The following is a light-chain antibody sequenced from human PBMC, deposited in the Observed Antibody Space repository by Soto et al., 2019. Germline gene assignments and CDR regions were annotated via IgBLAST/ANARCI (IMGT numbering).Light chain of an antibody. Sequence: QAVVTQSSSASASLGSSVKLTCTLSSGHSNNIIAWHQQQPGKAPRFLMKLEGSGTYNKGSGVPGRFSGSSSGADRYLTISNLQSEDEAHYYCETWDTNTWVFGGGTKLTVL. CDR3: ETWDTNTWV. J-gene: IGLJ3*02. CDR2: LEGSGTY. V-gene: IGLV4-60*03. CDR1: SGHSNNI.